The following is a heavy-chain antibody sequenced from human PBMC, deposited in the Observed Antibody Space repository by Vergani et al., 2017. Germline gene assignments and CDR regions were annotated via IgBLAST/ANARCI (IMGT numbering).Heavy chain of an antibody. Sequence: EVQLVESGGGLVQPGGSLRLSCAASGFTVSSNYMSWVRQAPGKGLEWVSVIYSGGSTYYADSVKGRFTISRDNAKNSLYLQMNSLRAEDTAVYYCARDNSGWEGSYWGQGTLVTVSS. CDR3: ARDNSGWEGSY. J-gene: IGHJ4*02. D-gene: IGHD6-19*01. V-gene: IGHV3-66*01. CDR2: IYSGGST. CDR1: GFTVSSNY.